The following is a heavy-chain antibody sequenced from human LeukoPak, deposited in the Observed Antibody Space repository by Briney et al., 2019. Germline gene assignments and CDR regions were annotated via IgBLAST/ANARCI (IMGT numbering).Heavy chain of an antibody. J-gene: IGHJ6*02. CDR2: ISGSGGST. CDR3: AKEGSNYYAMDV. CDR1: GFTFSRNA. V-gene: IGHV3-23*01. Sequence: PGGSLRLSCAASGFTFSRNAMTWVRQTPGKGLEWVSGISGSGGSTYYADSVRGRFTISRDNYKSTLYLQMNSLRAEDTAVYYCAKEGSNYYAMDVWGPGTTVTVSS.